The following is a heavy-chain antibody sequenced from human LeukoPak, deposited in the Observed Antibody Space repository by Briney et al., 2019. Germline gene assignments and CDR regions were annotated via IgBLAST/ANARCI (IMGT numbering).Heavy chain of an antibody. V-gene: IGHV3-9*01. CDR2: ISWNSSSI. CDR3: AKDIFTMVRGVVDY. Sequence: GGSLRLSCAASGFTFSGFWMHWVRQAPGKGLEWVSGISWNSSSIGYADSVKGRFTISRDNAKNSLYLQMNSLRAEDTALYYCAKDIFTMVRGVVDYWGQGTLVTVPS. CDR1: GFTFSGFW. D-gene: IGHD3-10*01. J-gene: IGHJ4*02.